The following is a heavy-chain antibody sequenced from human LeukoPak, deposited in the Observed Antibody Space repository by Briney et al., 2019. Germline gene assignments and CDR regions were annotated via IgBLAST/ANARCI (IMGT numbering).Heavy chain of an antibody. J-gene: IGHJ4*02. CDR1: GFTFRNYG. Sequence: GGSLRLSCAASGFTFRNYGVHWVRQAPGKGLEWVAIVTYDGTNKYYEDSVKGRFTSSRDNSKNTLYLQVNRLRHEATAVYYCAKDLSGQRSVPSYFDYWGQGTLVTVS. CDR2: VTYDGTNK. CDR3: AKDLSGQRSVPSYFDY. V-gene: IGHV3-30*02. D-gene: IGHD3-10*01.